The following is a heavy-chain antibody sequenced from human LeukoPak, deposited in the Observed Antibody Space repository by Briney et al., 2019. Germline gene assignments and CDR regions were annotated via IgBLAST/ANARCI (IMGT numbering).Heavy chain of an antibody. D-gene: IGHD6-6*01. J-gene: IGHJ5*02. V-gene: IGHV4-34*01. CDR2: IYYSGST. CDR3: ARGLGPIAMFDP. Sequence: SETLSLTCAVYGGSFSGYYWSWIRQPPGKGLEWIGNIYYSGSTYYNPSLKSRVTISVDPSKNQFSLKLRSVTAADTAVYCARGLGPIAMFDPWGQGTLVTVSS. CDR1: GGSFSGYY.